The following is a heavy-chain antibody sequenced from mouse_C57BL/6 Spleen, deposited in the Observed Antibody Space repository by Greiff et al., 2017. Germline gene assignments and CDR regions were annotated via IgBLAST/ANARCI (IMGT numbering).Heavy chain of an antibody. CDR1: GYAFSSSW. V-gene: IGHV1-82*01. J-gene: IGHJ3*01. Sequence: QLQQSGPELVKPGASVKISCKASGYAFSSSWMNWVKQRPGKGLEWIGRIYPGDGDTNYNGKFKGKATLTADKSSSTAYMQLSSLTSEDSAVYVCARDLYYYGSSYSFAYWGQGTLVTVSA. D-gene: IGHD1-1*01. CDR2: IYPGDGDT. CDR3: ARDLYYYGSSYSFAY.